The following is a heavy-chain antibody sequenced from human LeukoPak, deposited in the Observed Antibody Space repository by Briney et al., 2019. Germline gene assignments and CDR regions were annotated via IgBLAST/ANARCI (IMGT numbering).Heavy chain of an antibody. CDR3: ARDVTTRYYYYMDV. J-gene: IGHJ6*03. CDR1: GGTFSSYA. Sequence: ASVKVSCKASGGTFSSYALSWVRQAPGQGLEWMGGIIPIFGTANYAQKFQGRVTITADESTSTAYMELSSLRSEDTAVYYCARDVTTRYYYYMDVWGKGTTVTVSS. D-gene: IGHD4-11*01. CDR2: IIPIFGTA. V-gene: IGHV1-69*13.